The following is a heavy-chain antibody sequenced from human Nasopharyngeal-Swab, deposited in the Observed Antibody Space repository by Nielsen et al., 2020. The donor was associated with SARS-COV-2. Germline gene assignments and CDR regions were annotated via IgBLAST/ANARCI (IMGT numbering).Heavy chain of an antibody. J-gene: IGHJ5*02. D-gene: IGHD1-7*01. Sequence: WIRQPPGKGLEWIGYIYYSGSTNYNPSLKSRVTISVDTSKNQFSLKLCSVTAADTAVYYCARGGPGLELFSRFDPWGQGTLVTVSS. CDR3: ARGGPGLELFSRFDP. CDR2: IYYSGST. V-gene: IGHV4-59*01.